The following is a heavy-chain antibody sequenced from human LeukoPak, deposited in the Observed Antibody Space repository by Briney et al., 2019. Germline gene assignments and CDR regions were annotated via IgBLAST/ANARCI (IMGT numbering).Heavy chain of an antibody. CDR3: AKDGSYQLLSRGGFDP. Sequence: GGSLRLSCAASGFTFSGFAMTWVRQAPGKGLEWVSSIGSDYKTHYSESVKGRFAISRDNSKNTLYLQMNSLRAEDTAVYYCAKDGSYQLLSRGGFDPWGQGTLVTGSS. CDR1: GFTFSGFA. D-gene: IGHD2-2*01. J-gene: IGHJ5*02. CDR2: IGSDYKT. V-gene: IGHV3-23*01.